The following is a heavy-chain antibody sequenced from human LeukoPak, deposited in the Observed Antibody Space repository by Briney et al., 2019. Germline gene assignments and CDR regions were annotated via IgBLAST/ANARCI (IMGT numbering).Heavy chain of an antibody. J-gene: IGHJ4*02. CDR1: GYTFTGYY. CDR3: ARNFYFDSSGYYHY. V-gene: IGHV1-2*06. Sequence: SVKVSCKASGYTFTGYYMHWVRQAPGQGLEWMGRINPNSGGTNYAQKFQGRVTMTRDTSISTDYMELSRLRSDDTAVYYCARNFYFDSSGYYHYWGQGTLVTVSS. D-gene: IGHD3-22*01. CDR2: INPNSGGT.